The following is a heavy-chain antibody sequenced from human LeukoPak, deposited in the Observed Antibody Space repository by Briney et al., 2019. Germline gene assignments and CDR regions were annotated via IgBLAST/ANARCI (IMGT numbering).Heavy chain of an antibody. CDR3: LRMSNGGSFYDY. Sequence: GGSLRLSCAASGFNFTMFWMHWVRQAPGKGLEWVSRINIDGSVTTYADSVKGRFTISRDNSKNTLYLKMNNLRVEDTAVYYCLRMSNGGSFYDYWGQGALVTVSS. V-gene: IGHV3-74*01. J-gene: IGHJ4*02. CDR1: GFNFTMFW. D-gene: IGHD2-15*01. CDR2: INIDGSVT.